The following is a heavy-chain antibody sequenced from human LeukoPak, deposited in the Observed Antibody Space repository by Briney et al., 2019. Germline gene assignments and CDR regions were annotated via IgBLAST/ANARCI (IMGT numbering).Heavy chain of an antibody. CDR3: ARQVQGYSSGWYHYGMDV. CDR2: IYYSGST. D-gene: IGHD6-19*01. Sequence: KSSETLSLTCTVSGGSISSYYWSWIRQPPGKGLEWIGHIYYSGSTNYNPSLKSRVTISVDTSKNQFSLKLSSVTAADTAVYYCARQVQGYSSGWYHYGMDVWGQGTTVTVSS. V-gene: IGHV4-59*08. CDR1: GGSISSYY. J-gene: IGHJ6*02.